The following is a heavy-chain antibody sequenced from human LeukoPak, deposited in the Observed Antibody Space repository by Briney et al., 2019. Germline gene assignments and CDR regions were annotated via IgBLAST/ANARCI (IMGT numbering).Heavy chain of an antibody. V-gene: IGHV5-51*07. CDR2: IYPGDSDT. J-gene: IGHJ3*02. D-gene: IGHD1-26*01. CDR1: GYTFTSSW. CDR3: ARRLGGTYSYAFDI. Sequence: GESLKISCKDSGYTFTSSWIAWVHQMPGKGLEWMGIIYPGDSDTRYSPSFQGQVTISSDKSISTAYLQWSSLKASDTAMYFCARRLGGTYSYAFDIWGQGTLVTVCS.